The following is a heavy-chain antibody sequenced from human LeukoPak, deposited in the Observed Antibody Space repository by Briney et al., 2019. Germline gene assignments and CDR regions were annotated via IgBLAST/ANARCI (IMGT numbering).Heavy chain of an antibody. V-gene: IGHV3-7*01. CDR3: VRGWFLSVWSYHWDV. D-gene: IGHD3-10*01. Sequence: QTGGSLRLSRVASGFTSSNYWMTWVRQAPGKGLEWVANIKEDGSEKYYVDSVKGRFTISRDDAKNSLYLEINSLRVEDTAIYYCVRGWFLSVWSYHWDVWGQGTTVTVSS. CDR1: GFTSSNYW. J-gene: IGHJ6*02. CDR2: IKEDGSEK.